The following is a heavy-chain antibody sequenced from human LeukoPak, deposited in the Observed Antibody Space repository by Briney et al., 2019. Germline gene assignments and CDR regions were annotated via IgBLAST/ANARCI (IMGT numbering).Heavy chain of an antibody. D-gene: IGHD2/OR15-2a*01. Sequence: ASVKVSCKASGYTFTGYYTHWVRQAPGQGLEWMGWINPDSGGTNNAQKFQGRVTMTRDTSISTAYMELSRLRSDDTAVYYCARTFYDTLDSDAFDFWGQGTMVIVSS. J-gene: IGHJ3*01. V-gene: IGHV1-2*02. CDR2: INPDSGGT. CDR1: GYTFTGYY. CDR3: ARTFYDTLDSDAFDF.